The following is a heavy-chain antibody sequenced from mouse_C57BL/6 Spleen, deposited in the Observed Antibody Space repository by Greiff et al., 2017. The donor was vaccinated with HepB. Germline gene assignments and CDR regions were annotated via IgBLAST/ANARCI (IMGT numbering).Heavy chain of an antibody. CDR1: GYTFTDYY. Sequence: EVHLVESGPELVKPGASVKISCKASGYTFTDYYMNWVKQSNGKSLEWIGDINPNNGGTSYNQKFKGKATLTVDKSSSTAYMELRSLTSEDSAVYYCARHYGNYAWFAYWGQGTLVTVSA. D-gene: IGHD2-1*01. CDR3: ARHYGNYAWFAY. J-gene: IGHJ3*01. V-gene: IGHV1-26*01. CDR2: INPNNGGT.